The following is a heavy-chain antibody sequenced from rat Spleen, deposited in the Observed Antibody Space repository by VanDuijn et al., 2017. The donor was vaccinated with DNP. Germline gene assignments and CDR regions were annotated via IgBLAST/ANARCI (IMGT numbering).Heavy chain of an antibody. D-gene: IGHD1-6*01. CDR3: ARGVYATYYFRNWYFDF. CDR1: SYSITSNY. CDR2: INYSGGT. J-gene: IGHJ1*01. V-gene: IGHV3-1*01. Sequence: EVQLQESGPGLVKPSQSLSLTCSVTSYSITSNYWGWIRKFPGNKMEWMGYINYSGGTGLNPSLKSRISITRDTSKNQFFLHLNSVTTEDTATYYCARGVYATYYFRNWYFDFWGPGTMVAVSS.